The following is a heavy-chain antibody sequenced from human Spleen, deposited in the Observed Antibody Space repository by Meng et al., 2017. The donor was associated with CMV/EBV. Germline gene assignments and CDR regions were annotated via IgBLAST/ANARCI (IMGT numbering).Heavy chain of an antibody. V-gene: IGHV4-39*07. CDR1: GGSISSSSYY. D-gene: IGHD3-10*01. CDR2: IYYSGST. CDR3: ARAPAITYYYGSGSTYYGMDV. Sequence: SKTLSLTCTVSGGSISSSSYYWGWIRQPPGKGLEWIGSIYYSGSTYYNPSLKSRVTISVDTSKNQFSLKLSSVTAADTAVYYCARAPAITYYYGSGSTYYGMDVWGQGTTVTVSS. J-gene: IGHJ6*02.